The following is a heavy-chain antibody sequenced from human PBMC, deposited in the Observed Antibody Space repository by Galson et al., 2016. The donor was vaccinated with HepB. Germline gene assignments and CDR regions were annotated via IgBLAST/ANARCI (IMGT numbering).Heavy chain of an antibody. V-gene: IGHV3-30*18. CDR1: GFTFSSYG. D-gene: IGHD3-22*01. CDR2: ISYDGSNK. Sequence: SLRLSCAASGFTFSSYGMHWVRQAPGKGLEWVAVISYDGSNKYYADSVKGRFTISRENSKNTLYLQMNSLRAEDTALYYCAKDLDSNGYYNPSYYYYGMDVWGQGTTVTVSS. J-gene: IGHJ6*02. CDR3: AKDLDSNGYYNPSYYYYGMDV.